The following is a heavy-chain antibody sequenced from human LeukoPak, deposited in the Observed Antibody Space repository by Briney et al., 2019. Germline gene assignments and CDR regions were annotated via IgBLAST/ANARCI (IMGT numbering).Heavy chain of an antibody. D-gene: IGHD3-22*01. CDR1: GGSISTDNCY. J-gene: IGHJ4*02. CDR3: ARVRGPMIAARY. CDR2: IYYNGNT. V-gene: IGHV4-39*07. Sequence: SETLSLTCTVSGGSISTDNCYWGWIRQPPGKGLEWIGSIYYNGNTYYNPSLKSRVTISVDTSKNQFSLKVSSVTAADTAVYYCARVRGPMIAARYWGQGTLVTVSS.